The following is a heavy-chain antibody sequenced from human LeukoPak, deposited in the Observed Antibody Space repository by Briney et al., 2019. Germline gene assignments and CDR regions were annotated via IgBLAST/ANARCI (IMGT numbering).Heavy chain of an antibody. CDR1: GFTFSSYS. CDR3: ARVSGTSGPPTGFDP. J-gene: IGHJ5*02. Sequence: GGSLRLSCAASGFTFSSYSMNWVRQAPGKGLEWVSSISSSSSYIYYADSVKGRFTISRDNAKNSLYLQMNSLRAEDTAVYYCARVSGTSGPPTGFDPWGQGTLVTVSS. CDR2: ISSSSSYI. D-gene: IGHD2-2*01. V-gene: IGHV3-21*01.